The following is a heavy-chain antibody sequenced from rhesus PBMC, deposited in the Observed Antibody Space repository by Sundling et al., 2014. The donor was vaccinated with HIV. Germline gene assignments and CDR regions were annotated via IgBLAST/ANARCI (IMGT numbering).Heavy chain of an antibody. D-gene: IGHD2-27*01. Sequence: EVQLVESGGGLVQPGGSLRLSCAASGFTFRSHGMHWVRQAPGKGLEWVAAISYDGSKKYYADSVKDRFTISRDNSKNMVYFQMNNLKLEDTAVFYCARDRYCSGIYCYWEVYGLDSWGQGVVVTVSS. J-gene: IGHJ6*01. CDR3: ARDRYCSGIYCYWEVYGLDS. CDR1: GFTFRSHG. CDR2: ISYDGSKK. V-gene: IGHV3-54*02.